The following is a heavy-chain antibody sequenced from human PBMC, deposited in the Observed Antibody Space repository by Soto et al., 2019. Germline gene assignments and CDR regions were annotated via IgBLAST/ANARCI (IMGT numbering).Heavy chain of an antibody. CDR1: GFTFSSYG. CDR3: ARSSAYCGGDCYSQYYYYGMDV. D-gene: IGHD2-21*02. V-gene: IGHV3-33*01. J-gene: IGHJ6*02. CDR2: IWYDGSNK. Sequence: TGGSLRLSCAASGFTFSSYGMHWVRQAPGKGLEWVAVIWYDGSNKYYADSVKGRFTISRDNSKNTLYLQMNSLRAEDTAVYYCARSSAYCGGDCYSQYYYYGMDVWGQGTTVTVSS.